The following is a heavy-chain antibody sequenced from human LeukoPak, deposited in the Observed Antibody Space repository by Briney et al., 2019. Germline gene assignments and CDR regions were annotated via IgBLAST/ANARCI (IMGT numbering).Heavy chain of an antibody. V-gene: IGHV1-2*02. CDR1: GYTFNDYY. D-gene: IGHD6-13*01. CDR3: AREEVIAAAGPTLDY. J-gene: IGHJ4*02. Sequence: GASVKVSCKASGYTFNDYYMHWVRQAPGQGLEWMGWINPNSGGTNYAQKFQGRVTMTRDTSISTAYMELSRLRSDDTAVFYCAREEVIAAAGPTLDYWGQGALVTVSS. CDR2: INPNSGGT.